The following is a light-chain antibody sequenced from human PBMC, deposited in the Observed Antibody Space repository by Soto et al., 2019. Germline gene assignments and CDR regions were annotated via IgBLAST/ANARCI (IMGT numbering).Light chain of an antibody. V-gene: IGKV3-15*01. J-gene: IGKJ1*01. CDR2: GAS. CDR3: QQYNNWPRT. CDR1: QSVSSS. Sequence: EIVMTQSPATLSVSPGERATLSCRARQSVSSSLAWYQQKPGQAPRLLIYGASTRATGTPARFSGSGSGTEFTLTISSLPSEDFAFYYCQQYNNWPRTFGQWTKVEIK.